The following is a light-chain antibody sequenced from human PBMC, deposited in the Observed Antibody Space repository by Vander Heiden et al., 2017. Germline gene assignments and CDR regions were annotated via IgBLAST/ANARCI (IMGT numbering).Light chain of an antibody. Sequence: DIQMSQSPSTLSASVRDLVPITCWSSQSISNWLALYQHKPGKAPNLLVYCASSFEGGVPSRFSGSGSGTEFTLTIISLQPDDFATCYCLPNNSYSTFGQGTQLEIK. CDR1: QSISNW. J-gene: IGKJ5*01. V-gene: IGKV1-5*01. CDR2: CAS. CDR3: LPNNSYST.